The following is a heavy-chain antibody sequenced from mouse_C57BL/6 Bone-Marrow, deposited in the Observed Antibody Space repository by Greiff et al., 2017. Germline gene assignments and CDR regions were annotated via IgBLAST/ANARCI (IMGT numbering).Heavy chain of an antibody. CDR2: IHPNSGST. Sequence: QVQLQQPGAELVKPGASMKLSCKASGYTFTSYWMHWVKQRPGQGLEWIGMIHPNSGSTNYNEKFKSKATLTVDKSSSTAYMQLSSLTSEDSAVYYCARGWRLLFAYWGQGTLVTVSA. D-gene: IGHD2-13*01. J-gene: IGHJ3*01. CDR3: ARGWRLLFAY. V-gene: IGHV1-64*01. CDR1: GYTFTSYW.